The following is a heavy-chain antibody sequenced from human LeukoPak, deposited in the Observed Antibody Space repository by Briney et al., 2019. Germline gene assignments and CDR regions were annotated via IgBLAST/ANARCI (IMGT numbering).Heavy chain of an antibody. CDR2: MNPNSGNT. CDR3: ARGYHYDYVWGSYRTNWFDP. V-gene: IGHV1-8*01. CDR1: GYTFTSYD. Sequence: GASVKVSCKASGYTFTSYDINWVRQATGQGLEWMGWMNPNSGNTGYAQKFQGRATMTRNTSISTAYMELSSLRSEDTAVYYCARGYHYDYVWGSYRTNWFDPWGQGTLVTVSS. D-gene: IGHD3-16*02. J-gene: IGHJ5*02.